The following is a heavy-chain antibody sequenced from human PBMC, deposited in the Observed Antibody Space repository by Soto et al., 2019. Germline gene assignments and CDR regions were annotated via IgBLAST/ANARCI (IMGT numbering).Heavy chain of an antibody. CDR3: ARAPNDYTYNWFDP. V-gene: IGHV4-31*03. CDR1: GGSISSGGYY. Sequence: QVQLQESGPGLVKPSQTLSLTCTVSGGSISSGGYYWSWIRQYPGKGLEWIGYIYYSGSTYYNPSLKSRVTISVDTSKNQFSLKLSSVTAADTAVYYCARAPNDYTYNWFDPWGQGTLVTVSS. CDR2: IYYSGST. J-gene: IGHJ5*02. D-gene: IGHD4-4*01.